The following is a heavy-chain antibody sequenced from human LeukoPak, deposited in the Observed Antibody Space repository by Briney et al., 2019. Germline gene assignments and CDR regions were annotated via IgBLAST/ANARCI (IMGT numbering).Heavy chain of an antibody. CDR3: ARGSCTGAFCYLSERHWFDP. V-gene: IGHV3-30*04. CDR2: VSYDGSNK. J-gene: IGHJ5*02. CDR1: GFIFSTFA. D-gene: IGHD2-8*02. Sequence: PGGSLRLSCTASGFIFSTFAMSWVRQAPGKGLEWEASVSYDGSNKNYADSVKGRFTISRDNSRNTLFLQMDGLRAEDTAIYYCARGSCTGAFCYLSERHWFDPWGQGTLVTVSS.